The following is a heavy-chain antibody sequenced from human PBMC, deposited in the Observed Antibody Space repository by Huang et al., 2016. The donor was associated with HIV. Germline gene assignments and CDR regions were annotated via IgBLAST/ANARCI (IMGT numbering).Heavy chain of an antibody. D-gene: IGHD3-10*01. J-gene: IGHJ5*02. CDR2: IKHLGST. Sequence: QVHLQQWGAGLLKSAETLSLTCAVYGGSLSGYYWSWLRQSPGKGLEWIGEIKHLGSTNYNPSLKSRVSRSMDGSKKQFSLKSRSSSDADTAVYFCARDATKNPRGWFDPWGQGTLVTVSS. CDR3: ARDATKNPRGWFDP. V-gene: IGHV4-34*02. CDR1: GGSLSGYY.